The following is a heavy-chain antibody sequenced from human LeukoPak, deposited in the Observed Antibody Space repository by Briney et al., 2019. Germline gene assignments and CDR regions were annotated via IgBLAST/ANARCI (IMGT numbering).Heavy chain of an antibody. V-gene: IGHV3-23*01. CDR1: GFTFSNYA. CDR2: ISGSGGGT. Sequence: GGSLRLYCVASGFTFSNYAMTWVRQVSGKGLEWVSGISGSGGGTYYAASVKGRFTISRDNSKDTLFLQMNSLRADDTALYYCARWSGDYKFDYWGQGTLVTVSS. J-gene: IGHJ4*02. CDR3: ARWSGDYKFDY. D-gene: IGHD3-3*01.